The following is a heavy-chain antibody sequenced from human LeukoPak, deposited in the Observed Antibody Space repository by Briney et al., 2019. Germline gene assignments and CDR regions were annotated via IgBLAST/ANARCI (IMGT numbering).Heavy chain of an antibody. Sequence: SQTLSLTCTVSGGSISSGSYYWSWIRQPAGKGLEWIGRIYTSGSTNYNPSLKSRVTISVDTSKNQFSPKLSSVTAADTAVYYCARDLAYSSGWYYYYYMDVWGKGTTVTVSS. V-gene: IGHV4-61*02. J-gene: IGHJ6*03. CDR3: ARDLAYSSGWYYYYYMDV. CDR2: IYTSGST. D-gene: IGHD6-19*01. CDR1: GGSISSGSYY.